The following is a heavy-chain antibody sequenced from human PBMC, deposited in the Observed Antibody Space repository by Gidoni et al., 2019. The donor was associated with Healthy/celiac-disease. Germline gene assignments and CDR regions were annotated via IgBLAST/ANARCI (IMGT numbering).Heavy chain of an antibody. CDR2: SYYSGST. J-gene: IGHJ4*02. Sequence: VKPSETLSLTCTVSGGSISSSSYYWGWIRQPPGKGLEWIGSSYYSGSTYYNPSLKSRVTISVDTSKNQFSLKLSSVTAADTAVYYCARVPLALWFGELEGYFDYWGQGTLVTVSS. CDR3: ARVPLALWFGELEGYFDY. D-gene: IGHD3-10*01. V-gene: IGHV4-39*01. CDR1: GGSISSSSYY.